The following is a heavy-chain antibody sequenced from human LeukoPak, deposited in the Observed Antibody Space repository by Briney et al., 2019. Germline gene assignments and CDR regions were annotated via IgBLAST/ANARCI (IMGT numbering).Heavy chain of an antibody. CDR3: VRGYYENDY. CDR1: GFTFSTYG. Sequence: GGSLRLSCAASGFTFSTYGMHWVRQAPGKELEWVTFIRYDGSKEYYADSVKGRFTVSRDNSKNTLYLQMNSLRAEDTAVYYCVRGYYENDYWGQGTLVTVSS. CDR2: IRYDGSKE. D-gene: IGHD3-22*01. V-gene: IGHV3-30*02. J-gene: IGHJ4*02.